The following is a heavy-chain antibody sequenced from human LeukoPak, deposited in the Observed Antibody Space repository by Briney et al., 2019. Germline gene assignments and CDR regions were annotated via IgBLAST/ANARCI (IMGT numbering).Heavy chain of an antibody. CDR3: ARLSEMFRGPQVIYYFDY. V-gene: IGHV3-30*04. Sequence: GGSLRLSCAASGFTFSTYAMHWVRQAPGKGLEWVAVISYDGSSKYYADSVKGRFTISRDYARNSLYLQLNSLRAEDTAVYYCARLSEMFRGPQVIYYFDYWGQGTLVTVSS. D-gene: IGHD3-10*01. J-gene: IGHJ4*02. CDR2: ISYDGSSK. CDR1: GFTFSTYA.